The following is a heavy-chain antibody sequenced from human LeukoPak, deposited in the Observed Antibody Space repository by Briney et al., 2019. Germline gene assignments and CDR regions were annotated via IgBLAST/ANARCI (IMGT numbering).Heavy chain of an antibody. CDR1: AYTFTNYG. CDR2: ISPNNGNT. D-gene: IGHD2-8*02. Sequence: GASVKVSCKASAYTFTNYGISWVRQAPGQGLEWLGWISPNNGNTRYAEDLQGRVTMTTDRSTSTAYMSLRSLRSDDTAIYYCARDFTHPHCTAPNCPRGGWFDPWGQGTLVTVSS. CDR3: ARDFTHPHCTAPNCPRGGWFDP. J-gene: IGHJ5*02. V-gene: IGHV1-18*01.